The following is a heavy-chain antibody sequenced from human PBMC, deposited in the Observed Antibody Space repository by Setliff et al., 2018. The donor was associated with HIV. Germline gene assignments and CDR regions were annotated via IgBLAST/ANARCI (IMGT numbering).Heavy chain of an antibody. Sequence: PGGSLRLSCAASGFTFSSYTMNWVRQAPGKGLEWISYISSSGSNKYYADSVKGRFTISRDNSKNTLYLQMNSLRAEDTAVYYCARSVIGYYYYGMDVWGQGTLGHRLL. CDR2: ISSSGSNK. V-gene: IGHV3-48*01. CDR1: GFTFSSYT. CDR3: ARSVIGYYYYGMDV. D-gene: IGHD3-10*01. J-gene: IGHJ6*02.